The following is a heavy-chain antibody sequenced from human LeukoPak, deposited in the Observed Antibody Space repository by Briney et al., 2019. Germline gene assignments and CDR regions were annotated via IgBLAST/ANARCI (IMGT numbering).Heavy chain of an antibody. CDR1: GGSISNYY. CDR2: IYGSGMT. CDR3: TRGWDSSGEGY. V-gene: IGHV4-4*07. J-gene: IGHJ4*02. D-gene: IGHD3-16*01. Sequence: PSETLSLTCTVSGGSISNYYGSWIRQPAGKGLEWIGRIYGSGMTNYNPSLKSRVTMSLDKSKNQFSLKLNSVTAADTAGYYCTRGWDSSGEGYWGQGTLVTVSS.